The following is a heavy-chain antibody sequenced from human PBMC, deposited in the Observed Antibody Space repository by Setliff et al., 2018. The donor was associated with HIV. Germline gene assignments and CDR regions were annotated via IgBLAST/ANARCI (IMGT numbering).Heavy chain of an antibody. CDR2: IDPNFGGT. CDR1: GYTFTAYY. V-gene: IGHV1-2*06. J-gene: IGHJ3*02. Sequence: WASVKVSCKASGYTFTAYYIHWVRQAPGQGLEWMGRIDPNFGGTNYAQKFQGRVSMTRDTSISTAYMELSRLRSDDTAVYYCARDDGFDIWGQGTMVTVSS. CDR3: ARDDGFDI.